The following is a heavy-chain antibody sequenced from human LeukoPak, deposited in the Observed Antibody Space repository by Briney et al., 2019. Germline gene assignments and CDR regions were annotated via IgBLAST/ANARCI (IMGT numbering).Heavy chain of an antibody. D-gene: IGHD3-10*01. J-gene: IGHJ6*03. CDR2: IYYSGST. CDR1: GGSINSSSYY. V-gene: IGHV4-39*07. Sequence: NSSETLSLTCTVSGGSINSSSYYWGWIRQPPGKGLEWIGSIYYSGSTYYSPSLKSRVTISIDTSKNQFSLKLSSVTAADTAVYYCARLGRFGALLPYYYYMDVWGKGTTVTVSS. CDR3: ARLGRFGALLPYYYYMDV.